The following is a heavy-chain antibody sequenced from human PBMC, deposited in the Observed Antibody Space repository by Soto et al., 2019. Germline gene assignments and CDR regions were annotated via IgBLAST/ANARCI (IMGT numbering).Heavy chain of an antibody. D-gene: IGHD3-22*01. Sequence: SETLSLTCTVSGGSISSYYWSWIRQPPGKGLEWIGYIYYSGSTNYNPSLKSRVTISVDTSKNQFSLKLSSVTAADTAVYYCARTSYDSSGYSFDYWGQGTLVTVSS. V-gene: IGHV4-59*01. CDR1: GGSISSYY. CDR3: ARTSYDSSGYSFDY. CDR2: IYYSGST. J-gene: IGHJ4*02.